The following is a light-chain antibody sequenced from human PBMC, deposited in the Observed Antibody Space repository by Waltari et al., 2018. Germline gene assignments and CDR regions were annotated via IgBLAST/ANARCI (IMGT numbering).Light chain of an antibody. CDR3: ALYMGNGISV. CDR2: STT. J-gene: IGLJ3*02. Sequence: QTVVTQEPSFSVSPGGTVPLTCGLSSGSVSSAYFPIWYQQTPGQAPRMLIHSTTTPSSGVPDRFSGSILGNKAALTITGAQAEDESDYYCALYMGNGISVFGGGTRLTVL. CDR1: SGSVSSAYF. V-gene: IGLV8-61*01.